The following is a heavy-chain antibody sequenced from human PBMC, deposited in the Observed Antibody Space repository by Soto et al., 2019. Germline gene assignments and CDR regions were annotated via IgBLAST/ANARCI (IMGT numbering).Heavy chain of an antibody. D-gene: IGHD2-21*01. CDR1: GFSFSNSE. CDR3: TRSGGDYRPFDS. Sequence: EVQLVESGGGLVQPGGSLRLSCAASGFSFSNSEMNWIRQAPGKGLEWVSHMTGSGSAIYYADSVKGRFTISRDNAKNSLYLHLNNLRDEDTALYYCTRSGGDYRPFDSWGQGTLVTVSS. J-gene: IGHJ4*02. CDR2: MTGSGSAI. V-gene: IGHV3-48*03.